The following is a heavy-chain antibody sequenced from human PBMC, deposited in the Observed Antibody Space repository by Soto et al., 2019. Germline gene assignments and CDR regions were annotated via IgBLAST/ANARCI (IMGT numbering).Heavy chain of an antibody. CDR1: GFTFSSYA. J-gene: IGHJ6*02. D-gene: IGHD6-19*01. CDR3: ARAQEQWLVLXYYYGMDV. CDR2: ISYDGSNK. Sequence: GGSLRLSCAASGFTFSSYARHWARQAPGKCLEWVAVISYDGSNKYYADSVKGRFTISRDNSKNTLYLQMNSLRAEDTAVYYCARAQEQWLVLXYYYGMDVWGQGTTVTVSS. V-gene: IGHV3-30-3*01.